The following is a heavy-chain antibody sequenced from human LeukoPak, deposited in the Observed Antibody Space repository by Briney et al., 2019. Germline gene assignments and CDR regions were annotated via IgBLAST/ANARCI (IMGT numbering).Heavy chain of an antibody. CDR1: GFTFSSYA. V-gene: IGHV3-23*01. Sequence: GGSLRLSCAASGFTFSSYAMNWVRQAPGKGLEWVSGTGSTGVSTFYADSVKGRFTVSRDNSKNTLSLQMNSLRAEDTAVYYCAKPSVLLWFRGGSSDYWGQGTLVTVSS. J-gene: IGHJ4*02. CDR3: AKPSVLLWFRGGSSDY. D-gene: IGHD3-10*01. CDR2: TGSTGVST.